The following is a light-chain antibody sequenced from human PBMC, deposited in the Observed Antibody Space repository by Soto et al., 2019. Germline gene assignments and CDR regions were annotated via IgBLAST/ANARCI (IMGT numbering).Light chain of an antibody. V-gene: IGLV2-11*01. CDR3: CSSASSDTYV. CDR2: DVT. J-gene: IGLJ1*01. Sequence: QSVLTQPRSVSGSPGQSVTISCTGTSSDVGGYNYVSWYQQHPNKAPKLMIYDVTKRPSGVPDRFSGSKSGNTASLTISGLQAEDEADYYCCSSASSDTYVFGTGTKVTLL. CDR1: SSDVGGYNY.